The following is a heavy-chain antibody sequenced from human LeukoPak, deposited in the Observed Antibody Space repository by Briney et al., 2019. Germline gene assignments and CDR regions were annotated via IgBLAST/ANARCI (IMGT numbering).Heavy chain of an antibody. CDR1: GGSFSGYY. CDR3: ARLGSTIFALYYMDV. D-gene: IGHD3-3*01. CDR2: INHSGST. V-gene: IGHV4-34*01. J-gene: IGHJ6*03. Sequence: SETLSLTCAVYGGSFSGYYWSWIRQPPGKGLEWIGEINHSGSTNYNPSLKSRVTISVDTSKNQFSLKLSSVTAADTAVYYCARLGSTIFALYYMDVWGKGTTVTVSS.